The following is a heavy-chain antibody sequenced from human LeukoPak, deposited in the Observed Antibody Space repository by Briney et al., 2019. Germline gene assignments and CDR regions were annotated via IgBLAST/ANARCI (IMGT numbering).Heavy chain of an antibody. CDR3: ARAATVVTVDGPFDY. D-gene: IGHD4-23*01. CDR2: ISYDGSNK. J-gene: IGHJ4*02. Sequence: PGGSLRLSCAASGFTFSSYAMHWVRQAPGKGLEWVAVISYDGSNKYYADSVKGRFTISRDNSKNTLYLQMNSLRAEDTAVYYCARAATVVTVDGPFDYWGQGTLVTVSS. CDR1: GFTFSSYA. V-gene: IGHV3-30-3*01.